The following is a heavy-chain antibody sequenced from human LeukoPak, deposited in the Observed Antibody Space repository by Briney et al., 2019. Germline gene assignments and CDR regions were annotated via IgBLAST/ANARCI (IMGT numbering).Heavy chain of an antibody. Sequence: PSEILSLTCTVSGGSISSYYWSWIRQPPGKGLEWIGYIYYSGSTNYNPSLKSRVTISVDTSKNQFSLKLSSVTAADTAVYYCAREYRDYDILTGYWYFDLWGRGTLVTVSS. D-gene: IGHD3-9*01. CDR1: GGSISSYY. CDR2: IYYSGST. V-gene: IGHV4-59*01. J-gene: IGHJ2*01. CDR3: AREYRDYDILTGYWYFDL.